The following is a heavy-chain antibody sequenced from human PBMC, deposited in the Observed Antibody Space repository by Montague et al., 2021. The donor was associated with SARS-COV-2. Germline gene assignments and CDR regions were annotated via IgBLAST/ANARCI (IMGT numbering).Heavy chain of an antibody. D-gene: IGHD2-8*01. CDR2: NYPDGST. CDR1: GFIVSNKY. V-gene: IGHV3-53*01. Sequence: SLRLSCAASGFIVSNKYMSWVRQAAGKGLDWVSINYPDGSTYYSDSLKGRFTISRDNSKNTLYLQMNDLEPEDTAVYYCATSGAPNLGDSWGQGTLVTVSS. J-gene: IGHJ4*02. CDR3: ATSGAPNLGDS.